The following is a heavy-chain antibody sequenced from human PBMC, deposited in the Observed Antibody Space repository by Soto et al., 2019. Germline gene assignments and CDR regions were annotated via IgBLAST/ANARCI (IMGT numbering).Heavy chain of an antibody. Sequence: SETLSLTCTVYGDSISSYYWSWIRQSAGKRLEWIGRIYVTGRTDYNPSLKRRVTMSEDTSKNQISLNLRSLTAADTAIYYCARSSPATTTFDWFDSWGQGTPVTVSS. CDR2: IYVTGRT. CDR1: GDSISSYY. CDR3: ARSSPATTTFDWFDS. D-gene: IGHD1-7*01. V-gene: IGHV4-4*07. J-gene: IGHJ5*01.